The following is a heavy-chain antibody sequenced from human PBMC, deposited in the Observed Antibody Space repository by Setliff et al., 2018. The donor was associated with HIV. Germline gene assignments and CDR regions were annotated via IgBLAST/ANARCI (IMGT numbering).Heavy chain of an antibody. J-gene: IGHJ6*03. CDR3: ARHRDPPGTSWIFYYYYYMDL. CDR1: GASISSSNSY. V-gene: IGHV4-39*01. CDR2: IYNSGSS. D-gene: IGHD6-13*01. Sequence: SETLSLTCTVYGASISSSNSYWAWIRQPPGKRLEWLASIYNSGSSSYNPPLSSRLTVSVDTSKNQVSLRLNSVTAADTGVYYCARHRDPPGTSWIFYYYYYMDLWGAGTTVTVSS.